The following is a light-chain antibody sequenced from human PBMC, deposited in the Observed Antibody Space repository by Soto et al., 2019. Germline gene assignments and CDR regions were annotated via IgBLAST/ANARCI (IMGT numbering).Light chain of an antibody. CDR1: QSISSY. CDR3: PQSYSTPGT. Sequence: DIQVTQSPSSLSASVGDRVTITCRASQSISSYLNWYQQKPGQAPKLLIYAASSLQSGVPSRFSGSGSRTDFTLTISSLPPHDFATYSCPQSYSTPGTLGQGTKVDIK. J-gene: IGKJ1*01. CDR2: AAS. V-gene: IGKV1-39*01.